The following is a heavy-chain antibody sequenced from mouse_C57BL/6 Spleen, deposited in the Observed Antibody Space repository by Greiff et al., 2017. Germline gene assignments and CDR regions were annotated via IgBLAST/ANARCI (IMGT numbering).Heavy chain of an antibody. Sequence: VQLQQPGAELVKPGASVKLSCKASGYTFTSYWMHWVKQRPGRGLEWIGRIDPNSGGTKYNEKFKSKATLTVDKPSSTAYMQLSSLTSEDSAVYYCSRRIGYDGYYKYAMDYWGQGTSVTVSS. V-gene: IGHV1-72*01. D-gene: IGHD2-3*01. CDR3: SRRIGYDGYYKYAMDY. J-gene: IGHJ4*01. CDR2: IDPNSGGT. CDR1: GYTFTSYW.